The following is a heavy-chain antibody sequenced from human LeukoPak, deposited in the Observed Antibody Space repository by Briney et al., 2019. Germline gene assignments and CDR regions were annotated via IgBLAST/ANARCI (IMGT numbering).Heavy chain of an antibody. CDR3: AKTYYDFWSGSGCFDY. CDR1: GFTFSSYG. D-gene: IGHD3-3*01. J-gene: IGHJ4*02. Sequence: GGSLRLSCAASGFTFSSYGMHWVRQAPGKGLEWVAFIGSNKYYADSVKGRFTISRDNSKNTLYLQMNSLRAEDTAVYYCAKTYYDFWSGSGCFDYWGQGTLVTVSP. V-gene: IGHV3-30*02. CDR2: IGSNK.